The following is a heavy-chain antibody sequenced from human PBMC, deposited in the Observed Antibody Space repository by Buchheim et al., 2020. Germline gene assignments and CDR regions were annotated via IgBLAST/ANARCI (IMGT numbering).Heavy chain of an antibody. Sequence: VQLVESGGGVVQPGGSLRLSCAASGFTFSSYGMHWVRQAPGKGLEWVADIWYDGSKKYYADSVKGRFTISRDNSKNTLYLHRNSLEDEDTAVYYCAVGERHFGDLNYWGQGIL. CDR2: IWYDGSKK. CDR3: AVGERHFGDLNY. CDR1: GFTFSSYG. J-gene: IGHJ4*02. V-gene: IGHV3-33*01. D-gene: IGHD1-26*01.